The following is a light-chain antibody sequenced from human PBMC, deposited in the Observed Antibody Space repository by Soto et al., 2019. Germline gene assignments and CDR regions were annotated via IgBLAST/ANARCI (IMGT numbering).Light chain of an antibody. J-gene: IGLJ1*01. V-gene: IGLV2-14*01. CDR2: EVS. CDR1: SGDIGGYNY. CDR3: SSYSTTSTLYV. Sequence: QSALTQPASVSGSPGQSITISCSGTSGDIGGYNYVSWYQQHPGKAPKLVIYEVSNRPSGLSNRFSGSKSGNTASLTISGLQDEDEADYSCSSYSTTSTLYVFGTGTKLTVL.